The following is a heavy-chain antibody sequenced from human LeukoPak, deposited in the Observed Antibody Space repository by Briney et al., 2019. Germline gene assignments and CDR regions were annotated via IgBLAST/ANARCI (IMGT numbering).Heavy chain of an antibody. CDR1: GFTFSSYA. CDR3: ARDGTSFDY. V-gene: IGHV3-23*01. Sequence: GGSLRLSCAASGFTFSSYAMSWVRQAPGKGLEWVSAISGSGGSTYYADSVKGRFTISRDNAKSSLYLQMNSLRVEDTAMYYCARDGTSFDYWGLGTLVTVSS. CDR2: ISGSGGST. J-gene: IGHJ4*02.